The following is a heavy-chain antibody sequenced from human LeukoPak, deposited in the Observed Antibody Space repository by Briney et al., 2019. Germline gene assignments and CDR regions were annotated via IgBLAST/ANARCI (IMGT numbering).Heavy chain of an antibody. V-gene: IGHV4-38-2*01. CDR3: ARGGTMIVVAALFDY. D-gene: IGHD3-22*01. CDR1: GFTFSGYG. CDR2: IYYSGST. Sequence: GSLRLSCAAPGFTFSGYGMVWVRQAPGKGLEWIGSIYYSGSTYYNPSLKSRVTISVDTSKNQFSLKLSSVTAADTAVYYCARGGTMIVVAALFDYWGQGTLVTVSS. J-gene: IGHJ4*02.